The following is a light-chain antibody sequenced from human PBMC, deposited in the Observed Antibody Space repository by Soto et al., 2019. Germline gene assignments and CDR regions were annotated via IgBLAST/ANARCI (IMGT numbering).Light chain of an antibody. CDR2: AAS. CDR1: QSISSW. CDR3: QQSYSTPSIP. J-gene: IGKJ5*01. V-gene: IGKV1-39*01. Sequence: DIQMTQSPSTLSASVGDRVTITCRASQSISSWLAWYQQKPGKAPKLLIYAASSLQSGVPSRFSGSGSGTDFTLTISSLQPEDFATYYCQQSYSTPSIPFGQGTRLEI.